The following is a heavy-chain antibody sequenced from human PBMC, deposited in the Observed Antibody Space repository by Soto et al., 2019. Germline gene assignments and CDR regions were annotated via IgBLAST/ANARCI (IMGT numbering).Heavy chain of an antibody. Sequence: PSEPLALTCAGYGGSFSVYYWSWIRHPPGKGLEWIGEINHSGSTNYNPSLKSRVTISVDTSKNQFSLKLSSVTAADTAVYYCARVGSGDYYYYGMDVWGQGTTVTVSS. CDR2: INHSGST. CDR3: ARVGSGDYYYYGMDV. CDR1: GGSFSVYY. V-gene: IGHV4-34*01. J-gene: IGHJ6*02.